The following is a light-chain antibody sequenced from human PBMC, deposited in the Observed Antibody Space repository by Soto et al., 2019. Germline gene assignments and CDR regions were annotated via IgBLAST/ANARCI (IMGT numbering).Light chain of an antibody. Sequence: DIVMTQSTDSLAVSLGERATINCKSSQSVLYSSNNKNYLAWYQQNPGQPPKLLIYWASTRESGVPDRFSGSASGTDFTLTISSLQAEDVAVYYCHKYYSTPLTFGPGTKVDIQ. V-gene: IGKV4-1*01. CDR2: WAS. CDR3: HKYYSTPLT. CDR1: QSVLYSSNNKNY. J-gene: IGKJ3*01.